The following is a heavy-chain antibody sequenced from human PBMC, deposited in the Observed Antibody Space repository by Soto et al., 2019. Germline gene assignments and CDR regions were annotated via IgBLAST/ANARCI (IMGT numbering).Heavy chain of an antibody. J-gene: IGHJ4*02. V-gene: IGHV1-69*01. CDR2: VIPIFGTT. CDR3: ATTGDGYNFDF. D-gene: IGHD5-12*01. Sequence: QMQLVQSWAEVKKPGASEKDSCKPSGGNFSSYEVNWVRQAPGQGLEWVGGVIPIFGTTKYAPKFQGRISISADQSTTMSHIELSSLRSEDTAVYFCATTGDGYNFDFWGQGTPVTVSS. CDR1: GGNFSSYE.